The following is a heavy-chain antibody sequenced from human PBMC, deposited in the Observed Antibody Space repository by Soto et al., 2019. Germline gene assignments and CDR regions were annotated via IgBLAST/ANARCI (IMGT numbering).Heavy chain of an antibody. CDR3: ECLATLFDY. J-gene: IGHJ4*02. Sequence: SVEGAWKACGENFSIHAIRSLRQAPGKGLEWMGGIIPIFGTENYAQKFLGRVTITAVESTSTAYMELSSLRSEDMAVYYFECLATLFDYWGQGTLVTVSS. D-gene: IGHD5-12*01. CDR1: GENFSIHA. V-gene: IGHV1-69*13. CDR2: IIPIFGTE.